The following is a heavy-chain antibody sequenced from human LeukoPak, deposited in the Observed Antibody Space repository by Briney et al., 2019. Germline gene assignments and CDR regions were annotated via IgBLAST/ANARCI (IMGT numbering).Heavy chain of an antibody. CDR2: INHSGST. CDR1: GGSFSGYY. J-gene: IGHJ4*02. D-gene: IGHD6-6*01. Sequence: SETLSLTCAVYGGSFSGYYWSWIRQPPGKGLEWIGEINHSGSTNYNPSLKRRVTISVDTSKNQFSLKLSSVTAADTAVYYCARGEYSSSSPLYDYWGQGTLVTVSS. CDR3: ARGEYSSSSPLYDY. V-gene: IGHV4-34*01.